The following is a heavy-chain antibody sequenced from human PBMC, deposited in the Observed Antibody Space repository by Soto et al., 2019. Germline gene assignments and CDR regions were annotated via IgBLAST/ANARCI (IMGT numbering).Heavy chain of an antibody. CDR3: AAAEGYYYYGMDV. V-gene: IGHV1-58*02. J-gene: IGHJ6*02. CDR2: IVVGSGNT. Sequence: GASVKVSCKASGFTFTSSAMQWVRQARGQRLEWIGWIVVGSGNTNYAQKFQERVTITRDMSTSTAYMELSSLRSEDTAVYYCAAAEGYYYYGMDVWGQGTTVTVSS. CDR1: GFTFTSSA.